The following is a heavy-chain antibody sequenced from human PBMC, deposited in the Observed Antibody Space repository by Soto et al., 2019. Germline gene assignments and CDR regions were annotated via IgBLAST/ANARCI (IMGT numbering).Heavy chain of an antibody. Sequence: QVQLVQSGAEVKMPGSSVKVSCRASSDTFNNYAISWVRQAPGLGLEWMGGIIPVFGTTNYAQKFQGRVTITADASTTTAYMELSSLRSKDTAVYYCARERQLAAHGMGVWGQGTTVTVSS. V-gene: IGHV1-69*01. CDR1: SDTFNNYA. CDR3: ARERQLAAHGMGV. J-gene: IGHJ6*02. D-gene: IGHD6-6*01. CDR2: IIPVFGTT.